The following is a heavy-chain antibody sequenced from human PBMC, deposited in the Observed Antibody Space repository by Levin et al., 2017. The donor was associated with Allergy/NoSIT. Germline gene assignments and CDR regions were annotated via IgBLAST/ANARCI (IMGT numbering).Heavy chain of an antibody. J-gene: IGHJ4*02. CDR2: LSYDGSNK. V-gene: IGHV3-30*18. CDR1: GFIFSNYD. Sequence: QPGGSLRLSCAASGFIFSNYDMHWVRQAPGKGLEWVTVLSYDGSNKYYADSVKGRFTISRDNSKNTLYLQMNSLRADDTAMYYCGKDFYSRYNDYKRKREAPPAEWGQGTLVTVSS. CDR3: GKDFYSRYNDYKRKREAPPAE. D-gene: IGHD4-11*01.